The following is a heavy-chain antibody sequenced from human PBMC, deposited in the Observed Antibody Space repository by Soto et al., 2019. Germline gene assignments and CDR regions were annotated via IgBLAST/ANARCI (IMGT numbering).Heavy chain of an antibody. CDR1: GLTFSRDC. CDR2: IWFDGGNA. V-gene: IGHV3-33*01. J-gene: IGHJ4*02. CDR3: ATNDRTDIVATIDY. Sequence: GGSLRLSCAASGLTFSRDCMHWVRQAPGKGLEWLAVIWFDGGNANYADSVKGRFTISRDNSKNTLYLQMNSLRAEDTAVYYCATNDRTDIVATIDYWGQGTLVTVSS. D-gene: IGHD5-12*01.